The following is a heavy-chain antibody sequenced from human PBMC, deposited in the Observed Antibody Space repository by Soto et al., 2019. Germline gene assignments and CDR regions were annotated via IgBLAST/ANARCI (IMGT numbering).Heavy chain of an antibody. CDR1: GGSISSSSYY. D-gene: IGHD2-2*01. J-gene: IGHJ6*02. Sequence: SETLSLTCTVSGGSISSSSYYWGWIRQPPGKGLEWIGSIYYSGSTYYNPSLKSRVTISVDTSKNQFSLKLSSVTAADTAVYYCARRVVPAAMEGGYYYGMDVWGQGTTVTVSS. V-gene: IGHV4-39*01. CDR2: IYYSGST. CDR3: ARRVVPAAMEGGYYYGMDV.